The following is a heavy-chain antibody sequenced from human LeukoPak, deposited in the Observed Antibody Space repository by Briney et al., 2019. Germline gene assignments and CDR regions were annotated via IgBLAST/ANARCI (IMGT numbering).Heavy chain of an antibody. CDR2: IYYSGST. CDR1: GGSISSYY. V-gene: IGHV4-59*08. CDR3: ARPSVAGTPYYYYGMDV. Sequence: SETLSLTCTVSGGSISSYYWSWIRQPPGKGLEWIGYIYYSGSTNYNPSLKSRVTISVDTSKNQFSLKLSSVTAADTAVYYCARPSVAGTPYYYYGMDVWGQGTTVTVSS. D-gene: IGHD6-19*01. J-gene: IGHJ6*02.